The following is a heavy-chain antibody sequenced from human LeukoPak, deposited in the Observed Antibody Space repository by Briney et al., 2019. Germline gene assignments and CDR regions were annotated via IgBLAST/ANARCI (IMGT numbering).Heavy chain of an antibody. Sequence: PGGSLRLSCAASGFTFDDYGMSWVRQAPGKGLEWVSGINWNGGSTDYADSVKGRFTISRDNAKNSLYLQMNSLRAEDTALYYCARNPITMVRGVIITYYYYYMDVWGKGTTVTVSS. V-gene: IGHV3-20*04. D-gene: IGHD3-10*01. CDR3: ARNPITMVRGVIITYYYYYMDV. J-gene: IGHJ6*03. CDR2: INWNGGST. CDR1: GFTFDDYG.